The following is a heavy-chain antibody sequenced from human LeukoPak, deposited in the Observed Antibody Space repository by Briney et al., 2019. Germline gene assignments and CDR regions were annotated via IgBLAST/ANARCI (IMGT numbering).Heavy chain of an antibody. CDR3: ARDVVPTVTFLTYYYYGMDV. Sequence: PGGSLRLSCAASGFTFSSYGMHWVRQAPGKGLEWVAFIRYDGSNRYYADSVKGRFTISRDNSKNTLYLQMNSLRAEDTAVYYCARDVVPTVTFLTYYYYGMDVWGQGTTVTVSS. D-gene: IGHD4-17*01. CDR1: GFTFSSYG. CDR2: IRYDGSNR. V-gene: IGHV3-30*02. J-gene: IGHJ6*02.